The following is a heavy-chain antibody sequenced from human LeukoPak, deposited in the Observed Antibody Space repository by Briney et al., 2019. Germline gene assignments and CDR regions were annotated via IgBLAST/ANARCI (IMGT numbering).Heavy chain of an antibody. CDR2: ISGSGGST. V-gene: IGHV3-23*01. CDR1: GFTFSSYA. CDR3: AKDHYDFWSGIDY. D-gene: IGHD3-3*01. J-gene: IGHJ4*02. Sequence: GGSLRLSCAASGFTFSSYAMSWVRQAPGKGLEWVSAISGSGGSTYYADSVKGRFTISRDNSKNTLYLQMNRLRAEDTAVYYCAKDHYDFWSGIDYWGQGTLVTVSS.